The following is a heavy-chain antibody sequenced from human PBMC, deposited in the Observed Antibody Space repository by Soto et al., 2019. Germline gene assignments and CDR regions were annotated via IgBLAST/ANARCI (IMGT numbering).Heavy chain of an antibody. J-gene: IGHJ6*02. CDR2: IIPIFGTT. CDR3: ARGPVTGIEYNYYCYGMAV. Sequence: QVQLVQSGAEVKKPGSSVKVSCKASGGTFSSYAIDWVRQAPGQGLEWMGGIIPIFGTTNYAQKLQGRVKLTADESTRTAYMALSTLRAEDTAVYYWARGPVTGIEYNYYCYGMAVWGQGTTVTVSS. V-gene: IGHV1-69*12. D-gene: IGHD1-1*01. CDR1: GGTFSSYA.